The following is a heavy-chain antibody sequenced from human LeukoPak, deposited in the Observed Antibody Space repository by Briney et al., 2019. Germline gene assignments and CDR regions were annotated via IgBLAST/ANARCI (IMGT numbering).Heavy chain of an antibody. CDR3: ARAEGRAATGLDS. J-gene: IGHJ4*02. V-gene: IGHV4-59*01. D-gene: IGHD6-13*01. Sequence: SETLSLTCSVFGGSIISYYWSWIRQPPGKGLELIGYIYYSGSTNYNPSLKSRVTISVDTSKNHFSLRLTSVTAADTAVYYCARAEGRAATGLDSWGQGTLVTVSS. CDR2: IYYSGST. CDR1: GGSIISYY.